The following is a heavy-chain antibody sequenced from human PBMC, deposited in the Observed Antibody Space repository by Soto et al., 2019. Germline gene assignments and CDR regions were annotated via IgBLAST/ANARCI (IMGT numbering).Heavy chain of an antibody. V-gene: IGHV1-3*01. J-gene: IGHJ6*02. D-gene: IGHD3-9*01. CDR1: GYTFTSYA. CDR2: INAGNGNT. Sequence: AASVKVSCKASGYTFTSYAMHWVRQAPGQRLEWMGWINAGNGNTKYSQKFQGRVTITRDTSASTAYMELSSLRSEDTAVYYCARDIPYYDILTGYYLRYYYGMDVWGQGTTVTVSS. CDR3: ARDIPYYDILTGYYLRYYYGMDV.